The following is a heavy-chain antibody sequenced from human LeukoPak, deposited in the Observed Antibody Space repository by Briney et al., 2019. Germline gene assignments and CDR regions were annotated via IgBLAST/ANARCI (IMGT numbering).Heavy chain of an antibody. CDR3: ARVKQLVVFIDY. V-gene: IGHV3-48*01. CDR2: ISSSSSTI. CDR1: GFTFSGYS. Sequence: VGSLRLSCAASGFTFSGYSMNWVRQAPGKGMECVSYISSSSSTIYYADSVKGRFTISRDTAKNSLCPQMNSLRAEDTAVYYCARVKQLVVFIDYWGQGTLVTVSS. J-gene: IGHJ4*02. D-gene: IGHD6-6*01.